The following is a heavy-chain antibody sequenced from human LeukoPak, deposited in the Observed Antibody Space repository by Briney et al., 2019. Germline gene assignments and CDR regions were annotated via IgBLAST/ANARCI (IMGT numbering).Heavy chain of an antibody. V-gene: IGHV4-38-2*02. CDR1: GYSISSGYY. CDR2: INHSGST. D-gene: IGHD2-2*01. Sequence: PSETLSLTCTVSGYSISSGYYWGWIRQPPGKGLEWIGEINHSGSTNYNPSLKSRVTISLDTSKNQFSLKLSSVTAADTAVYYCARVVPAAISGNWFDPWGQGTLVTVSS. J-gene: IGHJ5*02. CDR3: ARVVPAAISGNWFDP.